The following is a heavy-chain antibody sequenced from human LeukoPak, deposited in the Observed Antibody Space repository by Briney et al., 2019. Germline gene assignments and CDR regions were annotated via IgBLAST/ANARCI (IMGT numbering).Heavy chain of an antibody. D-gene: IGHD2-21*02. CDR2: INAGNGNT. V-gene: IGHV1-3*01. Sequence: ASVKVSCKASGYTFINYAMHWVRQAPGQRLEWMGWINAGNGNTKYSQKFQGRVTITRDTSASTVYMELSSLGSEDTAVYYCARGWGGDCYHVHWGQGTLVTVSS. CDR3: ARGWGGDCYHVH. CDR1: GYTFINYA. J-gene: IGHJ4*02.